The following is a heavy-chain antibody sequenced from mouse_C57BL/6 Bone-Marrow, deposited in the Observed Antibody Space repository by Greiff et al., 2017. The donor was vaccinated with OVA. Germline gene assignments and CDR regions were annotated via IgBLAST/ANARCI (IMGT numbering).Heavy chain of an antibody. Sequence: EVKLVESGGDLVKPGGSLKLSCAASGFTFSSYGMSWVRQTPDKRLEWVATISSGGSYTYYPDSVKGRFTISRDNAKNTLYLQMSSLKSEDTAMYYCARHERNYYGSSYDFDYWGQGTTLTVSS. CDR1: GFTFSSYG. V-gene: IGHV5-6*02. CDR2: ISSGGSYT. J-gene: IGHJ2*01. CDR3: ARHERNYYGSSYDFDY. D-gene: IGHD1-1*01.